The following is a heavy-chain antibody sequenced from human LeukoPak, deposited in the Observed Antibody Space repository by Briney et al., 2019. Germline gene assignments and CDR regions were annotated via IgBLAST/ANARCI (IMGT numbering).Heavy chain of an antibody. CDR2: IFHSGST. Sequence: SETLSLTCTVSGGSISRYYWSWIRRPPGKGLEWIGYIFHSGSTKYNPSLKSRVTISLDKSKKQFSLNLTSVTATDTAVYFCARHEGHCTGGDCYSNAFDVWGQGTMVTVSS. J-gene: IGHJ3*01. D-gene: IGHD2-15*01. CDR1: GGSISRYY. CDR3: ARHEGHCTGGDCYSNAFDV. V-gene: IGHV4-59*08.